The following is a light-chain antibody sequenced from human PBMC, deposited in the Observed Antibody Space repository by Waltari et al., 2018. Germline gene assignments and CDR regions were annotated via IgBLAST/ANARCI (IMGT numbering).Light chain of an antibody. CDR1: SSDVGAYTY. J-gene: IGLJ1*01. V-gene: IGLV2-14*03. Sequence: QSALTQPASVSGSPGQSITISCTGSSSDVGAYTYVSCCQQPPGKAPKLLIYDVSQRPSGVSTRFSASKSGNTASLTISGLQAEDEADYYCSSYTTNSTYVFGTGTKVTVL. CDR3: SSYTTNSTYV. CDR2: DVS.